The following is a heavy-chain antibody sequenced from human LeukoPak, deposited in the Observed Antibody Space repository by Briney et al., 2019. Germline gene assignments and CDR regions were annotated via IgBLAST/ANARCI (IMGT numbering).Heavy chain of an antibody. J-gene: IGHJ3*02. CDR1: GFTFSSYA. CDR3: ARDLRKFAGELLFVNAFDI. CDR2: ISYDGSNK. Sequence: PGGSLRLSCAASGFTFSSYAMHWVRQAPGKGLEWVAVISYDGSNKYYADSVKGRFTISRDNSKNTLYLQMNSLRAEDTAVYYCARDLRKFAGELLFVNAFDIWGQGTMVTVSS. V-gene: IGHV3-30*04. D-gene: IGHD3-10*01.